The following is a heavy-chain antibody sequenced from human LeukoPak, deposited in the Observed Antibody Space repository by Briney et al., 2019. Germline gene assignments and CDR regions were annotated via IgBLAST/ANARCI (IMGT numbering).Heavy chain of an antibody. D-gene: IGHD5-18*01. Sequence: SQTLSLTCTVSGGSISSGDYYWSWIRQPPGKGLEWIGYIYYSGSTYYNPSLKSRVTISVDTSKNQFSLKLSSVTAADTAVYYCARDLDTAMGNDYWGQGTLVTVSS. CDR3: ARDLDTAMGNDY. V-gene: IGHV4-30-4*01. CDR2: IYYSGST. CDR1: GGSISSGDYY. J-gene: IGHJ4*02.